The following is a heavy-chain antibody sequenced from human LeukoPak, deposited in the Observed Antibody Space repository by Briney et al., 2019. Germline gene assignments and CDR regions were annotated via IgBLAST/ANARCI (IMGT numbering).Heavy chain of an antibody. Sequence: GGSLRLSCAASGFTFISYTMNWVRQAPGKGLEWVSSISSSSSYIYYADSVKGRFTISRDNAKSSLYLQMNSLRAEDTAVYFCARIDFGTGVSDYWGQGTLVTVSS. D-gene: IGHD4-17*01. CDR2: ISSSSSYI. V-gene: IGHV3-21*01. CDR1: GFTFISYT. J-gene: IGHJ4*02. CDR3: ARIDFGTGVSDY.